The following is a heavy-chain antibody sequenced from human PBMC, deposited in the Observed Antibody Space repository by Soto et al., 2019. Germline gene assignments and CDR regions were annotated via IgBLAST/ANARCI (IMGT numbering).Heavy chain of an antibody. Sequence: KTSETLSLTCTVSGGSISSYYWSWIWQPPGKGLEWIGYIYYSGSTNYNPSLKSRVTISVDTSKNQFSLKLSSVTAADTAVYYCAREGYSSSNFDYWGQGTLVTVSS. CDR1: GGSISSYY. CDR3: AREGYSSSNFDY. D-gene: IGHD6-13*01. J-gene: IGHJ4*02. CDR2: IYYSGST. V-gene: IGHV4-59*01.